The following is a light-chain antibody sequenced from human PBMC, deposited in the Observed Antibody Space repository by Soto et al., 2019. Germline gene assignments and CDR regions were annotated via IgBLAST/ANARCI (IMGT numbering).Light chain of an antibody. J-gene: IGLJ2*01. V-gene: IGLV3-21*01. Sequence: SYELTQPPSVSAAPGQTASISCGGNNIGIKDVYWYQQQPGQAPVLVIYDNRDRPSGIPERFSGSNSGNTATLTISRVEAGDEADYYCQVWDTSSDHPVFGGGTKLTVL. CDR2: DNR. CDR3: QVWDTSSDHPV. CDR1: NIGIKD.